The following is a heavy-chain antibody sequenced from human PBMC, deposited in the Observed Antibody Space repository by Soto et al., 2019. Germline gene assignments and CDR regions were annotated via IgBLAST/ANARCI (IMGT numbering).Heavy chain of an antibody. Sequence: GESLKISCKGSGYSFTSYWIGWVRQMPGIGLEWMGIIYPGDSDTRYGPSFQGQVTISADKSISTAYLQWSSLKASDTAMYYCARYSSGWYRYYYYYMDVWGKGTTVTVSS. V-gene: IGHV5-51*01. CDR3: ARYSSGWYRYYYYYMDV. CDR1: GYSFTSYW. D-gene: IGHD6-19*01. CDR2: IYPGDSDT. J-gene: IGHJ6*03.